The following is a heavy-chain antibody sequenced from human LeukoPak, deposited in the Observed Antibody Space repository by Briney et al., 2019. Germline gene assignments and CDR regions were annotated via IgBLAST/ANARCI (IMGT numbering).Heavy chain of an antibody. CDR1: GYRFTSYW. V-gene: IGHV5-51*01. J-gene: IGHJ6*03. CDR2: IYPDDSDS. Sequence: GESLEISCKGSGYRFTSYWIGGGRQVPGKGLEGRGIIYPDDSDSSYSPSFQGQVTISADKSISTAYLRWSSLKASDTAMYYCARVKPRGYYYYYYLDVWGKGTTVTVSS. D-gene: IGHD3-10*01. CDR3: ARVKPRGYYYYYYLDV.